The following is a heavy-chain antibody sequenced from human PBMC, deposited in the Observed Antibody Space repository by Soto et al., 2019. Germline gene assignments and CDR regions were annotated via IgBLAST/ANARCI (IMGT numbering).Heavy chain of an antibody. Sequence: GGSLRLSCAASGFIFKMYWMHWVRQSPGKGLVWISRIYNDGTYSDYADSVRGRFTISRDNVNDTLYLQMNNLRAEDSGLYYCTRGPRPISTGTGAYWGQGTQVTAPQ. CDR3: TRGPRPISTGTGAY. D-gene: IGHD3-10*01. J-gene: IGHJ4*02. V-gene: IGHV3-74*01. CDR1: GFIFKMYW. CDR2: IYNDGTYS.